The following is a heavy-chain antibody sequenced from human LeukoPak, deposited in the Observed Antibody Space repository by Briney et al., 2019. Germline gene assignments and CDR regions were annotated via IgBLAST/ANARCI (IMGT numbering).Heavy chain of an antibody. CDR1: GGSISSGDYY. D-gene: IGHD3-22*01. CDR3: ARSAYYYDSRRGDYYYMDV. V-gene: IGHV4-30-4*08. J-gene: IGHJ6*03. Sequence: SETLSLICTVSGGSISSGDYYWSWIRQPPGKGLEWIGYIYYSGSTYYNPSLKSRVTISVDTSENQFSLKLSSVTAADTAVYYCARSAYYYDSRRGDYYYMDVWGKGTTVTVSS. CDR2: IYYSGST.